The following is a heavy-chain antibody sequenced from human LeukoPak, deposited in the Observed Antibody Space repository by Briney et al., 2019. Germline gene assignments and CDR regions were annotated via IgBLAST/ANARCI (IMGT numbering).Heavy chain of an antibody. Sequence: SETLSLTCTVSGGSISSGGYYWSWIRQPPGKGLEWIGYIYYSGSTNYNPSLKSRVTISVDTSKNQFSLKLSSVTAADTAVYYCARHTGYYDSSGYYRYYFDYWGQGTLVTVSS. J-gene: IGHJ4*02. CDR3: ARHTGYYDSSGYYRYYFDY. CDR1: GGSISSGGYY. D-gene: IGHD3-22*01. V-gene: IGHV4-61*08. CDR2: IYYSGST.